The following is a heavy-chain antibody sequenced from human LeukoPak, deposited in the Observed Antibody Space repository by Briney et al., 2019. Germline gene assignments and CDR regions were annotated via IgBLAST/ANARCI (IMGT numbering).Heavy chain of an antibody. V-gene: IGHV1-46*01. CDR1: GYTFTSYY. CDR3: ARDSYDSSGSISYYFDY. Sequence: GASVKVSCKASGYTFTSYYMHWVRQAPGQGLEWMGIINPSGGSTSHAQKFQGRVTMTRDTSTSTVYMELSSLRSEDTAVYYCARDSYDSSGSISYYFDYWGQGTLVTVSS. CDR2: INPSGGST. J-gene: IGHJ4*02. D-gene: IGHD3-22*01.